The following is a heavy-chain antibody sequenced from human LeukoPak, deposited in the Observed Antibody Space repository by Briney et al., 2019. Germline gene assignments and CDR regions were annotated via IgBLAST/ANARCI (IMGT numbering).Heavy chain of an antibody. CDR3: TSEYYDFRDV. CDR1: GFTFSSYA. V-gene: IGHV3-49*04. CDR2: IRSKAYGGTT. Sequence: GGSLRLSCAASGFTFSSYAMSWVRQAPGKGLEWVGFIRSKAYGGTTEYAASVKGRFTISRDDSKSIAYLQMNSLKTEDTAVYYCTSEYYDFRDVWGKGTTVTVSS. D-gene: IGHD3-3*01. J-gene: IGHJ6*04.